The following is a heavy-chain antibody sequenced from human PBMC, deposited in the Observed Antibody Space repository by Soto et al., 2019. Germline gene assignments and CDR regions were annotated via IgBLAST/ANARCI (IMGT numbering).Heavy chain of an antibody. Sequence: QVQLVPSGAEVKKPGASVKVSCKASGYTFTSYGISWVRQAPGQGLEWMGWISAYNGNTNYAQKLQGRVTMTTDTATSTAYMELRCLRSDDTAVYYCARDPNLRYFDWLQPSYYYYYGMDVWGQGTTVTVSS. D-gene: IGHD3-9*01. CDR1: GYTFTSYG. V-gene: IGHV1-18*01. J-gene: IGHJ6*02. CDR3: ARDPNLRYFDWLQPSYYYYYGMDV. CDR2: ISAYNGNT.